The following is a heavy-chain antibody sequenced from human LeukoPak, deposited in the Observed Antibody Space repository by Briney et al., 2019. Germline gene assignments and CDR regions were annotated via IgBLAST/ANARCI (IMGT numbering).Heavy chain of an antibody. CDR2: ISGSGGST. Sequence: QPGGSLRLSCAASVFTFSSYAMSCVRHSPGKGLEWVSAISGSGGSTYYADSVKGGYTISRDNSKNTLYLQMNSMRAEDTAVYSCAKDFYVWGSYPADYWGQGTLVTVSS. D-gene: IGHD3-16*02. V-gene: IGHV3-23*01. J-gene: IGHJ4*02. CDR1: VFTFSSYA. CDR3: AKDFYVWGSYPADY.